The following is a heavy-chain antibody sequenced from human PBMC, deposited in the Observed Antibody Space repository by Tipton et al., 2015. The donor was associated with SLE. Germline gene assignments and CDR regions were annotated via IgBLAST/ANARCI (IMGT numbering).Heavy chain of an antibody. V-gene: IGHV3-33*06. D-gene: IGHD6-19*01. J-gene: IGHJ4*02. Sequence: SLRLSCAASGFTFSSYGMHWVRQAPGKGLEWVAVIWYDGSNKYYADSVKGRFTISRDNSKNTLYLQMNSLRAEDTAVYYCAKGAVAGTLFDYWVQGTLVTVSS. CDR1: GFTFSSYG. CDR3: AKGAVAGTLFDY. CDR2: IWYDGSNK.